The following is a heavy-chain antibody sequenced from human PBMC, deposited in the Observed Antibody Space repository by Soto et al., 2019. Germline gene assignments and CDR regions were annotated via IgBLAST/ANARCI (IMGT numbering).Heavy chain of an antibody. J-gene: IGHJ4*02. CDR1: GGSFSGYY. CDR2: INHSGST. Sequence: SETLSLTCAVYGGSFSGYYWSWIRQPPGKGLEWIGEINHSGSTNYNPSLKSRVTISVDTSKNQFSLKLSSVTAADTAVYYCARGPLGYRRYFDYWGQGTLVTVSS. CDR3: ARGPLGYRRYFDY. V-gene: IGHV4-34*01. D-gene: IGHD6-13*01.